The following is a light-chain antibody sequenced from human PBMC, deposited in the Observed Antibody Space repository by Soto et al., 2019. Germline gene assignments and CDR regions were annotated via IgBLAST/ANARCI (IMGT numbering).Light chain of an antibody. CDR1: QSFSSSY. CDR3: QQYGSSPDT. V-gene: IGKV3-20*01. J-gene: IGKJ2*01. CDR2: GAS. Sequence: EIVLTQSPGTLSLSPGERATLSCRASQSFSSSYLAWYQQKPGQAPRLLIYGASSRANGIPDRFSGSGSGKDFPITISRLEPEDFAVYYCQQYGSSPDTFGQGTKLEIK.